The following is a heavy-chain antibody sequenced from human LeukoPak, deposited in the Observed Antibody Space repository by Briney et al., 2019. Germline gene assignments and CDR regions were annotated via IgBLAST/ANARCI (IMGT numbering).Heavy chain of an antibody. D-gene: IGHD2-21*02. Sequence: PSETLSLTCAVYGGSFSGYYWSWIRQPPGKGLEWIGEINHSGSTNYNPSLKSRVTISVDTSENQFSLKLSSVTAADTAVYYCARGRVTWLGAFDIWGQGTMVTVSS. CDR3: ARGRVTWLGAFDI. V-gene: IGHV4-34*01. J-gene: IGHJ3*02. CDR2: INHSGST. CDR1: GGSFSGYY.